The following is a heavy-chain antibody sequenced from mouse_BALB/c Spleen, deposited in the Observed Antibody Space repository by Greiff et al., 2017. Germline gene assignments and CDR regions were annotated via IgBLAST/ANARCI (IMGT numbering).Heavy chain of an antibody. D-gene: IGHD2-3*01. CDR3: AREDDGYYLDY. Sequence: QVQLQQSGPGLVQPSQSLSITCTVSGFSLTSYGVHWVRQSPGKGLEWLGVMWSGGSTDYNAAFISRLSISKDNSKSQVFFKMNSLQADDTAIYYCAREDDGYYLDYWGQGTTLTVSS. CDR1: GFSLTSYG. CDR2: MWSGGST. J-gene: IGHJ2*01. V-gene: IGHV2-4-1*01.